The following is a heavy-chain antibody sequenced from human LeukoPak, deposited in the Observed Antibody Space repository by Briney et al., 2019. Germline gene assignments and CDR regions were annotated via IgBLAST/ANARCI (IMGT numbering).Heavy chain of an antibody. V-gene: IGHV3-48*01. CDR3: ARDGSNIAVAAEFYFDY. CDR2: ISSSSSTI. D-gene: IGHD6-19*01. Sequence: GRSLRLSCAASGFSFSLYSMNWVRQTPGKGLEWVSHISSSSSTIYYADSVKGRFTISRDNAKNSLYLQMDSLRVEDAAVYFCARDGSNIAVAAEFYFDYWGQGTLVTVSS. CDR1: GFSFSLYS. J-gene: IGHJ4*02.